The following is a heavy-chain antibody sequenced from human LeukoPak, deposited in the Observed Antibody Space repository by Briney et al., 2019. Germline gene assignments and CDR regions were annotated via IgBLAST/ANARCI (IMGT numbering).Heavy chain of an antibody. CDR3: AKGWMSGYYDILTGLA. D-gene: IGHD3-9*01. J-gene: IGHJ5*02. CDR1: GFTFISYV. V-gene: IGHV3-23*01. Sequence: GGSLRLSCAASGFTFISYVMSWVRPAPGKGLEWVSAICGSGGSTYYADSVKGGFTISRDNSKKTLYLQMNSQRAEDTAVYYCAKGWMSGYYDILTGLAWGQGTLVTVSS. CDR2: ICGSGGST.